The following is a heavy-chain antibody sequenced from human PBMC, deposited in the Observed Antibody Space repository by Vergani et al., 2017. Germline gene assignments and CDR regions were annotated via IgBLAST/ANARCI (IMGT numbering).Heavy chain of an antibody. CDR3: ASTSPMVRGVRRFYVDV. Sequence: QLQLQESGPGLVKPSETLSLTCTVSGGSISSSSYYWGWIRQPPGKGLEWIGSIYYSGSTYYNPSLKSRVTISVDTSKNQFSLKLSSVTDADTAVYYCASTSPMVRGVRRFYVDVWGKGTTVAASS. CDR1: GGSISSSSYY. V-gene: IGHV4-39*07. D-gene: IGHD3-10*01. CDR2: IYYSGST. J-gene: IGHJ6*03.